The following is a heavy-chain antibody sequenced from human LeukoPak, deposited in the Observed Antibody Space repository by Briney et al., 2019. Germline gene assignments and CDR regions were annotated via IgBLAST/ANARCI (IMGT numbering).Heavy chain of an antibody. J-gene: IGHJ4*02. CDR1: GYSFTSCW. CDR3: ARQQAVAGPGIDY. Sequence: GESLKISCEASGYSFTSCWTGWVRQMPGKGLEWMGIIFPAGSGTRYSPSFQGQVTISADKSINTAYLQWSSLKASDTAIYYCARQQAVAGPGIDYWGQGTVVTVSS. CDR2: IFPAGSGT. V-gene: IGHV5-51*01. D-gene: IGHD6-19*01.